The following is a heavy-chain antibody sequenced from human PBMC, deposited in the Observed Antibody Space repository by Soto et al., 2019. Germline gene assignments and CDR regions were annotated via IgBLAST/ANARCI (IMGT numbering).Heavy chain of an antibody. J-gene: IGHJ1*01. CDR2: VSPKSGNT. V-gene: IGHV1-18*01. CDR3: ARGRTVSSIGTLLV. Sequence: QIPLVQSGAEVKKPGASVKVSCKASGYNFFDYGVSWVRQAPGQGLEWMGWVSPKSGNTDYARKVQGRVTMTTDISTSTAYMELRGLISDDTGVYYCARGRTVSSIGTLLVWGQGTLVSVSS. D-gene: IGHD1-1*01. CDR1: GYNFFDYG.